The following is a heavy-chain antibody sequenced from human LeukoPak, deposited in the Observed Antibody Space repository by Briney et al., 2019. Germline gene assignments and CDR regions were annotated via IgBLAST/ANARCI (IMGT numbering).Heavy chain of an antibody. D-gene: IGHD5-18*01. CDR2: ISWNSGSI. CDR1: GFTFDDYA. Sequence: GGSLRLSCAASGFTFDDYAMHWVRQAPGKGLEWVSGISWNSGSIGYADSVKGRFTISRDNAKNSLYLQMNSLRAEDTALYYCAKDLKIQLWLEGRTYYYYGMDVWGQGTTVTVSS. J-gene: IGHJ6*02. CDR3: AKDLKIQLWLEGRTYYYYGMDV. V-gene: IGHV3-9*01.